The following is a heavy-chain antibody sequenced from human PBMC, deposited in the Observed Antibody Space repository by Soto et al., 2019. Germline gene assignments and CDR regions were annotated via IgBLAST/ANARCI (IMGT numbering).Heavy chain of an antibody. CDR3: ARVTESGGSYYYFDY. Sequence: ASVKVSCKASGYTFTGYYMHWVRQAPGQGLEWVGWINPNSGGTNYAQKFQGRVTMTRDTSISTAYMELSRLRSDDTAVYYCARVTESGGSYYYFDYWGQGTLVTVSS. J-gene: IGHJ4*02. CDR1: GYTFTGYY. V-gene: IGHV1-2*02. CDR2: INPNSGGT. D-gene: IGHD1-26*01.